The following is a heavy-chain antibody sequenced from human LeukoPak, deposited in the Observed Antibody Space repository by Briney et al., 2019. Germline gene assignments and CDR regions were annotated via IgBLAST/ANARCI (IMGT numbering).Heavy chain of an antibody. J-gene: IGHJ4*02. V-gene: IGHV3-23*01. Sequence: PGGSLRLSCAASGFTFSSYSMNWVRQAPGKGLEWVSAISGSGGSTYYADSVKGRFTISRDNSKNTLYLQMNSLRAEDTAVYYCAKDHYDSSGYYFGYQFDYWGQGTLVTVSS. CDR1: GFTFSSYS. D-gene: IGHD3-22*01. CDR2: ISGSGGST. CDR3: AKDHYDSSGYYFGYQFDY.